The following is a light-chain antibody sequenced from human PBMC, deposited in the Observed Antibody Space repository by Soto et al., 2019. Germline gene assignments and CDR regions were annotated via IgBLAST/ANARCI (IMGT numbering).Light chain of an antibody. CDR1: QTVRSSY. V-gene: IGKV3-15*01. CDR3: QQYNNWPPWT. J-gene: IGKJ1*01. CDR2: GAS. Sequence: EIVLTQSPGTLSLSPGEGATLSCRASQTVRSSYLAWYQQKPGQAPRLLIYGASTRATGIPARFSGSGSGTEFTLTISSLQSEDFAVYYCQQYNNWPPWTFGQGTKVEIK.